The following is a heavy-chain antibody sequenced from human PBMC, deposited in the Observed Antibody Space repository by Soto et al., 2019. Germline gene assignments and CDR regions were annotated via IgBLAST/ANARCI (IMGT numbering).Heavy chain of an antibody. CDR1: GFTFSSYG. CDR3: ARGFGELFFDP. J-gene: IGHJ5*02. D-gene: IGHD3-10*01. Sequence: QVQLVESGGGVVQPGRSLRLSCAASGFTFSSYGMHWVRQAPGKGLEWVAVIWYDGSNEYYAESVKGRFTISRDNSKNTLYLQTSSLRAEDTAVYYCARGFGELFFDPWGHGTLVTVSS. CDR2: IWYDGSNE. V-gene: IGHV3-33*01.